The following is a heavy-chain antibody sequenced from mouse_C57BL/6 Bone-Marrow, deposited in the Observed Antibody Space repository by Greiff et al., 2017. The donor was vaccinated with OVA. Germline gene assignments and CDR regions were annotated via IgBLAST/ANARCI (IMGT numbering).Heavy chain of an antibody. CDR1: GYTFTSYW. CDR3: TREGYGKYGGWYCDV. V-gene: IGHV1-5*01. J-gene: IGHJ1*03. D-gene: IGHD2-1*01. Sequence: EVQLQQSGTVLARPGASVKMSCKTSGYTFTSYWMHWVKQRPGQGLEWTGAIYPGNSDTSYNQKFKGKAKLTAVTSASTAYLELSGLTNEDSAVYDGTREGYGKYGGWYCDVWGTGTTVTVSA. CDR2: IYPGNSDT.